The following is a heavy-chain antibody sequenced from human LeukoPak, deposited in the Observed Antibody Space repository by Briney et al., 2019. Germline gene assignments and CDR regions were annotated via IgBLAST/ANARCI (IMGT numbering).Heavy chain of an antibody. CDR2: ISSSSSYI. D-gene: IGHD3-22*01. Sequence: PGGSLRLSCAASGFTFSSYSMNWVRQAPGKGLEWVSSISSSSSYIYYADSVKGRFTISRDNAKNSLYLQMNSLRAEDMAVYYCAREGVTMIVGGGPVSAFDIWGQGTMVTVSS. CDR1: GFTFSSYS. V-gene: IGHV3-21*01. J-gene: IGHJ3*02. CDR3: AREGVTMIVGGGPVSAFDI.